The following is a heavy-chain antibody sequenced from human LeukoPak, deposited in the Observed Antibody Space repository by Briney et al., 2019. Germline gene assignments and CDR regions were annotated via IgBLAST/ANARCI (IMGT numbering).Heavy chain of an antibody. Sequence: GGSLRLSCAASGFTFSSYSMNWVRQAPGKGLEWVSYISSSSSTIYYADSVKGRFTISRDNAKNSLYLQMNSLRAEDTALYYCARERTPKHYYGSGTYDRYFDHWGQGTLVTVSS. D-gene: IGHD3-10*01. V-gene: IGHV3-48*01. CDR3: ARERTPKHYYGSGTYDRYFDH. J-gene: IGHJ4*02. CDR2: ISSSSSTI. CDR1: GFTFSSYS.